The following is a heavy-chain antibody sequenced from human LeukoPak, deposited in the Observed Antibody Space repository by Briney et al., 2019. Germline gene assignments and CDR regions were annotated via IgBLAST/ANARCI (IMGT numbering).Heavy chain of an antibody. D-gene: IGHD2-2*03. V-gene: IGHV1-69*04. CDR3: ARDLGYCSSTICYYYYMDV. CDR1: GGTFSSYT. Sequence: SVKVSCKASGGTFSSYTISWVRQAPGQGLEWMGRIIPILGIANYAQKFQGRVTITADKSTSTAYMELSSLRSEDTAVYYCARDLGYCSSTICYYYYMDVWGKGTTVTVSS. CDR2: IIPILGIA. J-gene: IGHJ6*03.